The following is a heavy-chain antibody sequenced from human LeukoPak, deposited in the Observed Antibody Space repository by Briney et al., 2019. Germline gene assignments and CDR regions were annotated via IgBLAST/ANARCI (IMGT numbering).Heavy chain of an antibody. V-gene: IGHV1-46*01. J-gene: IGHJ4*02. CDR2: INPSGGST. CDR1: GYTFPNSF. CDR3: ARGRLRSLFDH. Sequence: ASVTVSFKASGYTFPNSFLHWVRQAPGQGLEWMGIINPSGGSTSYAQKFQGRVIMTRDMTTSTLYMELSNLRSEDTAVYYCARGRLRSLFDHWGQGTLVTVSS. D-gene: IGHD4-17*01.